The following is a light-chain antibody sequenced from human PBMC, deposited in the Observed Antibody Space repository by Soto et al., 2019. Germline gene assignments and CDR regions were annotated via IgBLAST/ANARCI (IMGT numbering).Light chain of an antibody. J-gene: IGKJ1*01. V-gene: IGKV3-15*01. CDR3: HQYENWPQT. CDR1: QSISSN. Sequence: EIVLTQSPATLSVSPGERATLSCRASQSISSNLAWYQQKPGQAPRPLVYGASTRATGIPARFSGSGSGTEFTLTISSLRSEDFALYYCHQYENWPQTFGQGTKVDIK. CDR2: GAS.